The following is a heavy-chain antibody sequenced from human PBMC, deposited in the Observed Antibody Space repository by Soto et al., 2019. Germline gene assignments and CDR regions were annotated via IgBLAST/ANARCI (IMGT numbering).Heavy chain of an antibody. CDR2: MSHSGGA. D-gene: IGHD1-1*01. V-gene: IGHV4-34*01. Sequence: QVQLQQWGAGLLKPSETLSLTCAVYGGFVTSGSYYWSWIRQPPGKGLEWIGEMSHSGGAHFNPSLKSRVTLAVDTSKNQFTLKMSSATAADTALYYCARVERGTATTVVDAFDIWGPGTMVTVSS. CDR3: ARVERGTATTVVDAFDI. CDR1: GGFVTSGSYY. J-gene: IGHJ3*02.